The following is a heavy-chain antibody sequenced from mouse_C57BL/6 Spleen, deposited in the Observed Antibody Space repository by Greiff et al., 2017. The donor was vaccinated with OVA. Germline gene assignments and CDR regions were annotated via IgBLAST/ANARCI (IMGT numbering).Heavy chain of an antibody. CDR3: ARSSNWDDAY. J-gene: IGHJ3*01. CDR1: GYTFTSYW. V-gene: IGHV1-52*01. D-gene: IGHD4-1*01. CDR2: IDPSDSET. Sequence: VQLQQPGAELVRPGSSVKLSCKASGYTFTSYWMHWVKQRPIQGLEWIGNIDPSDSETHYNQKFKDKATLTVDKSSSTAYMQLSSLTSEDSAVYYCARSSNWDDAYWGQGTLVTVSA.